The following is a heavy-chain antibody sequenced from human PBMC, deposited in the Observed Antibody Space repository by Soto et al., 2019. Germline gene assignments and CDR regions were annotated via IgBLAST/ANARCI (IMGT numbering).Heavy chain of an antibody. CDR1: GGSISSGGYY. CDR3: ASDHLSGSGSYPFHYYYYGMDV. V-gene: IGHV4-31*03. D-gene: IGHD3-10*01. Sequence: SETLSLTCTVSGGSISSGGYYWSWIRQHPGKGLEWIGYIYYSGSTYYNPSLKSRVTISVDTSKNQFSLKLSSVTAADTAVYYCASDHLSGSGSYPFHYYYYGMDVWGQGTTVTVSS. CDR2: IYYSGST. J-gene: IGHJ6*02.